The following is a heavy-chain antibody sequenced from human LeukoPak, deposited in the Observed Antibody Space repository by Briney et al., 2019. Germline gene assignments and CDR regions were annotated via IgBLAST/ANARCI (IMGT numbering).Heavy chain of an antibody. V-gene: IGHV3-20*04. CDR1: GFTFDDYS. Sequence: GEPLTLSCAASGFTFDDYSMSWGRHPPAQGEERVSVINWNGGSTGYADSVKGRFSISRDNDKNSLYLQMNRLRAEDAALYYCARDRGDGIVGANNAFDIWGQGTMVTVSS. J-gene: IGHJ3*02. CDR2: INWNGGST. D-gene: IGHD1-26*01. CDR3: ARDRGDGIVGANNAFDI.